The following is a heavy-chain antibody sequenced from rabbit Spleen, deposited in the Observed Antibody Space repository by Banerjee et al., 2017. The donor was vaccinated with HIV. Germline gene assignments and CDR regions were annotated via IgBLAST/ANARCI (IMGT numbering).Heavy chain of an antibody. J-gene: IGHJ4*01. D-gene: IGHD1-1*01. V-gene: IGHV1S40*01. Sequence: QQLVESGGGLVKPGASLTLTCKASAFSFSRGYDMCWVRQAPGKGFEWIACIYTGNSKTYYASWTKGRFTITKTASTTVTLQMTSLTVADTATYFCARDLDSVIGWNFGWWGPGTRVTVS. CDR2: IYTGNSKT. CDR3: ARDLDSVIGWNFGW. CDR1: AFSFSRGYD.